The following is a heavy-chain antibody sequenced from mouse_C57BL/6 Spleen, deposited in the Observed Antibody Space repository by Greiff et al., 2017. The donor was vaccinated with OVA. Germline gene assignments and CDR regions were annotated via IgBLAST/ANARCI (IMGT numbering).Heavy chain of an antibody. CDR3: ARDGGLRPFAY. CDR1: GFTFSDYY. CDR2: INYDGSST. V-gene: IGHV5-16*01. Sequence: EVMLVESEGGLVQPGSSMKLSCTASGFTFSDYYMAWVRQVPEKGLEWVANINYDGSSTYYLDSLKSRFIISRDNAKNILYLQMSSLKSEDTATYYCARDGGLRPFAYWGQGTLVTVSA. J-gene: IGHJ3*01. D-gene: IGHD2-4*01.